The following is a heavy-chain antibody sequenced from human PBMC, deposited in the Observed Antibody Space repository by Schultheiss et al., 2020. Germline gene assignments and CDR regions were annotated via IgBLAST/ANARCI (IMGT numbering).Heavy chain of an antibody. CDR3: ARGPTNYYYGMDV. V-gene: IGHV3-21*01. Sequence: WGSLRLSCAASGFTFSSYSMNWVRQAPGKGLEWVSSISSSSSYIYYADSVKGRFTISRDNAKNSLYLQMNSLRAEDTAVYYCARGPTNYYYGMDVWGQGTTVTVSS. CDR2: ISSSSSYI. CDR1: GFTFSSYS. J-gene: IGHJ6*02.